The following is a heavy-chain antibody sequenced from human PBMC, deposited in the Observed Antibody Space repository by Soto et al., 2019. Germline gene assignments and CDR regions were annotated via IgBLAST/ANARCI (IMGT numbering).Heavy chain of an antibody. D-gene: IGHD4-17*01. CDR1: GYTFTSYG. V-gene: IGHV1-18*01. Sequence: GASVKFSCKSSGYTFTSYGISWVRQAPGQGLDCMGWISAYNGNTNYAQKLQGRVTMTTDTSTSTAYMELRSLRSDDTAVDYCARVHGRAIPYYFDYWGQGTLVTVSS. CDR3: ARVHGRAIPYYFDY. J-gene: IGHJ4*02. CDR2: ISAYNGNT.